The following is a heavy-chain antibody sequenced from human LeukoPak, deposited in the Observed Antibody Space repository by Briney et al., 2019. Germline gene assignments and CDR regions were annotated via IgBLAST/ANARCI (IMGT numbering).Heavy chain of an antibody. CDR1: GFTFSSYA. V-gene: IGHV3-23*01. D-gene: IGHD4-17*01. Sequence: GGSPRLSCAASGFTFSSYAMTWVRQAPGKGLEWVSSIRGSGGGTYYADSVRGWFTMSRDNSKNTLYLQMNNLRADDTAVYYCGRDPNGDYIGAFEFWGQGTLVTVSS. J-gene: IGHJ3*01. CDR2: IRGSGGGT. CDR3: GRDPNGDYIGAFEF.